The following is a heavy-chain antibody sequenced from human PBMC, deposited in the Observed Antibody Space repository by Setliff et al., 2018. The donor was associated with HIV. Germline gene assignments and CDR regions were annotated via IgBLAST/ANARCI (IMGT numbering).Heavy chain of an antibody. V-gene: IGHV4-61*09. Sequence: SETLSLTCTVSGGSISSGSYYWSWIRQPAGKGLEWIGHIHTSGSTKYNPSLKSRVTISADTSKNQFSLNLSSVTAADTAVYYCVRGYCSSTTCYDDYYYMDVWGKGSTVTVSS. CDR2: IHTSGST. CDR3: VRGYCSSTTCYDDYYYMDV. CDR1: GGSISSGSYY. J-gene: IGHJ6*03. D-gene: IGHD2-2*01.